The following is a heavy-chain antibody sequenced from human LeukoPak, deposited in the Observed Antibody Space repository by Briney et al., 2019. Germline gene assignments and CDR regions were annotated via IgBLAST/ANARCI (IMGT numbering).Heavy chain of an antibody. J-gene: IGHJ5*02. CDR3: AREGTAGTNLNWFDP. Sequence: SETLSLTCTVPGGSISSYYWSWIRQPPGKGLEWIGYISYSGSTNFNPSLKSRVTISVDTSKNQFSLKLSSVSAADTAVYYCAREGTAGTNLNWFDPWGQGTLVTVSS. V-gene: IGHV4-59*01. CDR2: ISYSGST. D-gene: IGHD1-1*01. CDR1: GGSISSYY.